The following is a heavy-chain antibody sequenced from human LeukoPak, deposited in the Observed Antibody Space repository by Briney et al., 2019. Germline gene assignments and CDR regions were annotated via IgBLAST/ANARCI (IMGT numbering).Heavy chain of an antibody. D-gene: IGHD1-26*01. CDR1: GGTFSSYA. CDR3: ARGGPATFDY. V-gene: IGHV1-69*05. J-gene: IGHJ4*02. Sequence: ASVKVSCKASGGTFSSYAISWVRQAPGQGLEWMGGIIPIFGTANYAQKFQGRVTITTDESTSTAYMELSSLRAEDTAVYYCARGGPATFDYWGQGTLVTVSS. CDR2: IIPIFGTA.